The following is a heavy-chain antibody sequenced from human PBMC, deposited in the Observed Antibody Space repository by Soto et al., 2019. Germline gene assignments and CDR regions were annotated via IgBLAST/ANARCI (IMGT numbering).Heavy chain of an antibody. CDR1: DFSLSGSY. CDR3: ASRGHCSNGQCHPFDS. CDR2: ISMSGSYK. Sequence: VQLVESGGALVKPGGSLRLSCVGSDFSLSGSYMSWVRQAPGKGLEWLSFISMSGSYKTYAASVEGRFTISRDNVKNILYLQMDSLRAEDTAVHYCASRGHCSNGQCHPFDSWGQGTQVTVSS. D-gene: IGHD2-8*01. V-gene: IGHV3-11*06. J-gene: IGHJ4*02.